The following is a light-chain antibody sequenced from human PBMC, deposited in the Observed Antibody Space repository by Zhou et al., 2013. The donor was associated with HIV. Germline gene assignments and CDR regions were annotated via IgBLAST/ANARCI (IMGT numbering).Light chain of an antibody. V-gene: IGKV3D-11*01. CDR3: QQRNAWPIT. Sequence: EIVLTQSPATLSLSPGERATLSCRASQGVNSYLAWYQQKPGQAPRLLIHDASNRATAIPARFSGSGSGTDYTLTISSLEPEDFAVYYCQQRNAWPITFGQGTRLEIK. CDR1: QGVNSY. J-gene: IGKJ5*01. CDR2: DAS.